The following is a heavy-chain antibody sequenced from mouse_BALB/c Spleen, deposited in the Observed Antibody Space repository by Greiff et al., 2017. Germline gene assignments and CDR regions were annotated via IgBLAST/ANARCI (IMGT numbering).Heavy chain of an antibody. V-gene: IGHV1-7*01. D-gene: IGHD2-1*01. Sequence: DQLQQSGAELAKPGASVKMSCKASGYTFTSYWMHWVKQRPGQGLEWIGYINPSTGYTEYNQKFKDKATLTADKSSSTAYMQLSSLTSEDSAVYYCASYYGNPFDYWGQGTTLTVSS. CDR2: INPSTGYT. CDR1: GYTFTSYW. CDR3: ASYYGNPFDY. J-gene: IGHJ2*01.